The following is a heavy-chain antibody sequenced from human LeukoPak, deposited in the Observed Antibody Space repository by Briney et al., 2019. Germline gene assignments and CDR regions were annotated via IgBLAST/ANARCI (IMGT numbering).Heavy chain of an antibody. CDR2: ISAYNGNT. J-gene: IGHJ4*02. V-gene: IGHV1-18*01. CDR3: ARDGDYCSSTSCYDY. D-gene: IGHD2-2*01. Sequence: ASVKVSCKASGYTFTSYGISWVRQAPGQGLEWMGWISAYNGNTNYAQKLQGRVTMTTDTSTSTAYMELRSLRSDDTAVYYCARDGDYCSSTSCYDYWGQGTLVTVSS. CDR1: GYTFTSYG.